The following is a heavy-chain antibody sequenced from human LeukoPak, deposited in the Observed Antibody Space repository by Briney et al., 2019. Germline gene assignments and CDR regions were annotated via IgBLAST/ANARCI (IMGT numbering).Heavy chain of an antibody. V-gene: IGHV1-46*01. J-gene: IGHJ5*02. CDR2: INPSGGST. D-gene: IGHD2-2*01. Sequence: GASVKVSCKASGYTFTSYYMHWVRQAPGQGLEWMGLINPSGGSTSYAQKFQGRVTMTRDTSTSTAYMELRSLRSDDTAVYYCARDIVVVPAAIPYNWFDPWGQGTLATVSS. CDR1: GYTFTSYY. CDR3: ARDIVVVPAAIPYNWFDP.